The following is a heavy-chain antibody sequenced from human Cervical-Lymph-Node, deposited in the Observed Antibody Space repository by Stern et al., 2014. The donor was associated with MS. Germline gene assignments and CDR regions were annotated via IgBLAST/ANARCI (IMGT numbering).Heavy chain of an antibody. CDR3: ARAGGYCSSTSCYWFDP. J-gene: IGHJ5*02. V-gene: IGHV1-69*09. Sequence: QVQLVQSGAEVKKPGSSVKVSCKASGGTFSSYTISWVRQAPGQGLEWMGRIIPILGIENYAQKFQGRVTITADKSTSTAYMELSSLRSEDTAVYYCARAGGYCSSTSCYWFDPWGQGTLVTVSS. CDR1: GGTFSSYT. D-gene: IGHD2-2*01. CDR2: IIPILGIE.